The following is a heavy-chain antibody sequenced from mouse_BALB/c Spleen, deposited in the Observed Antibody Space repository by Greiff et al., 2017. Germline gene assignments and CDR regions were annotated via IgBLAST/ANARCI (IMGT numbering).Heavy chain of an antibody. CDR3: ARNCGNYPVDY. J-gene: IGHJ4*01. V-gene: IGHV2-2*02. CDR2: IWSGGST. Sequence: VQLQESGPGLVQPSQSLSISCTASGFSLTSYGVHWVRQSPGKGLEWLGVIWSGGSTDYYAAFISRLSISTDNSKSQVFFKMNSLQANDTAIYYCARNCGNYPVDYWGQGTSVTVSS. CDR1: GFSLTSYG. D-gene: IGHD2-1*01.